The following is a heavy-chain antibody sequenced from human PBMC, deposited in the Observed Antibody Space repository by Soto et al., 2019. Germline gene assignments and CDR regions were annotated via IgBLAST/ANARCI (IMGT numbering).Heavy chain of an antibody. Sequence: PSETLSLTCDVSGYSISSCYYWAWVRQPPGKGMEWIGSINHRGNSFYNPSLKSRVTISVDTSKNQGSLKVSSVTAADTAVYYCVRSGDDYGSYIDYWGQGTLVTVSS. CDR1: GYSISSCYY. CDR2: INHRGNS. V-gene: IGHV4-38-2*01. J-gene: IGHJ4*02. CDR3: VRSGDDYGSYIDY. D-gene: IGHD4-17*01.